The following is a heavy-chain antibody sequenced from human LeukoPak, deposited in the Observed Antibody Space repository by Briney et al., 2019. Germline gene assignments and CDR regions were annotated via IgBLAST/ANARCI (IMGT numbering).Heavy chain of an antibody. Sequence: SETLSLTCTVSGGSISSYYWSWIRQPPGKGLEWIGYIYYSGSTNYNPSLKSRVTISVDTSKNQFSLKLRSVTAADTAVYYCAATYYYDSSGYYYFDYWGQGTLVTVSS. CDR1: GGSISSYY. CDR2: IYYSGST. CDR3: AATYYYDSSGYYYFDY. V-gene: IGHV4-59*08. J-gene: IGHJ4*02. D-gene: IGHD3-22*01.